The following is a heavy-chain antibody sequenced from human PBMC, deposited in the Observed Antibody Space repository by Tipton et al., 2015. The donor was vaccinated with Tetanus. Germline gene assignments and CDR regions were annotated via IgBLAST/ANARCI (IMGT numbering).Heavy chain of an antibody. CDR1: RFTFSTFD. CDR3: ARGMAEASNCGGDCYSDY. Sequence: SLRLSCAASRFTFSTFDIHWVRQSPGKGLERVAIISNDGSKKYFAESVKGRFTISKDSSKNTVYLQGNSLRAEDTAVYSCARGMAEASNCGGDCYSDYWGQGTLVTVSS. CDR2: ISNDGSKK. J-gene: IGHJ4*02. D-gene: IGHD2-21*02. V-gene: IGHV3-30*03.